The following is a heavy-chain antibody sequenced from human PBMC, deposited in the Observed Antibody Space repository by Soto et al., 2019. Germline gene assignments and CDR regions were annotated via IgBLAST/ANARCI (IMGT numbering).Heavy chain of an antibody. Sequence: QVQLQQWGAGLLKPSETLSLTCAVYGGSFSGYYWSWIRQPPGKGLEWMGEINHSGSTKYNTSLKSRVTTSVDTSKHQFSLKLSSVTAAETAVYYSYGAAAEHYYYGMDVWGPGTTVPVSS. CDR2: INHSGST. J-gene: IGHJ6*02. V-gene: IGHV4-34*01. D-gene: IGHD6-13*01. CDR1: GGSFSGYY. CDR3: YGAAAEHYYYGMDV.